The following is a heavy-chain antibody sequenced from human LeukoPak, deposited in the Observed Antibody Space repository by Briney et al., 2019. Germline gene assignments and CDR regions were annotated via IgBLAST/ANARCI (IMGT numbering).Heavy chain of an antibody. CDR2: INPSGGSK. CDR1: GYTFTSYY. CDR3: ASSRNPLPSETTDY. J-gene: IGHJ4*02. V-gene: IGHV1-46*01. Sequence: GASVKVSCTASGYTFTSYYMHWVRQAPGQGLEWMGIINPSGGSKSYAQRFQGRVTMTRDTSTSTVYMGLSSLRSEDTAVYYGASSRNPLPSETTDYWGQGTLVTGSS. D-gene: IGHD1-1*01.